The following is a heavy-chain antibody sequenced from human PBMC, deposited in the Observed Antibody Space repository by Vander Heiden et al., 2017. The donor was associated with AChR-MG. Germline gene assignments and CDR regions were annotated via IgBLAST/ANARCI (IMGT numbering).Heavy chain of an antibody. CDR2: ISAYKGNT. J-gene: IGHJ6*02. Sequence: QVQLVQSGAEVKKPGASVKVSCKASGYTFTSYGISWVRQAPGQGLEWMGWISAYKGNTNYAQKLQGRVTMTTDTSTSTAYMELRSLRSDDTAVYYCARAHQYYYDSSVYYYYGMDVWGQGTTVTVSS. V-gene: IGHV1-18*01. D-gene: IGHD3-22*01. CDR3: ARAHQYYYDSSVYYYYGMDV. CDR1: GYTFTSYG.